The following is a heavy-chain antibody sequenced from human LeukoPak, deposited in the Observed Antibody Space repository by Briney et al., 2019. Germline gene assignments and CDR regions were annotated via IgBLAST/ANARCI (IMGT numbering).Heavy chain of an antibody. D-gene: IGHD3-10*01. V-gene: IGHV3-48*01. J-gene: IGHJ4*02. CDR1: GFTFSSYS. CDR3: ARDWITMVRGNSAFFDY. Sequence: GGSLRLSCAASGFTFSSYSMNWVRQAPGKGLEWVSYISSSSSTIYYADSVKGRFTISRDNAKNSLYLQMNSLRAEDTAVYYCARDWITMVRGNSAFFDYWGQGTLVTVSS. CDR2: ISSSSSTI.